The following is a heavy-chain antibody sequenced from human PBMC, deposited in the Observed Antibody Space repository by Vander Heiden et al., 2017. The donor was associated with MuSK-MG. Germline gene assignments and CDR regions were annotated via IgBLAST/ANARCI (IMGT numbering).Heavy chain of an antibody. D-gene: IGHD3-3*01. CDR1: GFSLSNSRMG. CDR3: ARIDLEWSNNWFDP. Sequence: QVPLKESGPVLVKPTATLTLTCPVSGFSLSNSRMGVTWIRQPPGKALEWLAHIFSNDEKSYSTSLKSRLTISKDTSKSQVVLTMTNMDPVDTATYYCARIDLEWSNNWFDPWGQGTLVTVSS. V-gene: IGHV2-26*01. CDR2: IFSNDEK. J-gene: IGHJ5*02.